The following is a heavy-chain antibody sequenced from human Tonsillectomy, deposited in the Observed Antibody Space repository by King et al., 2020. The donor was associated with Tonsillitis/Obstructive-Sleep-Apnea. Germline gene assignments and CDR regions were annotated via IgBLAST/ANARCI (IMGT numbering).Heavy chain of an antibody. CDR1: GYSFTNFW. CDR3: ARLGIWYDVLTGYQRDFYYFMDV. J-gene: IGHJ6*03. CDR2: IYPGDSDT. D-gene: IGHD3-9*01. Sequence: QLVQSGAEVKEPGESLKISCKGSGYSFTNFWIAWVRQMPGKGLEWMGIIYPGDSDTRYSPSFQGQVTISADKSISTASLQWSSLKASDTAMYYCARLGIWYDVLTGYQRDFYYFMDVWGKGTSVTVSS. V-gene: IGHV5-51*01.